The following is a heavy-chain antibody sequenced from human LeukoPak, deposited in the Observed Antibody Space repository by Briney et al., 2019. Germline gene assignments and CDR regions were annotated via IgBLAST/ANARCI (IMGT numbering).Heavy chain of an antibody. V-gene: IGHV4-34*01. CDR3: ANEDYTGSCRQCRGGLDY. Sequence: SETLSLTCAVYGGSFSGYYWSWIRQPPGKGLEWIGEINHSGSTNYNPSLKSRVTISVDTSKNQFSLKLSSVTAADTAVYYCANEDYTGSCRQCRGGLDYWGQGTLVTVSS. CDR1: GGSFSGYY. CDR2: INHSGST. J-gene: IGHJ4*02. D-gene: IGHD1-26*01.